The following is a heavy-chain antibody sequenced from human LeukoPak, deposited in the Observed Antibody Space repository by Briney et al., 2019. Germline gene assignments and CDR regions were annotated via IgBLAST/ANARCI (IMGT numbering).Heavy chain of an antibody. CDR3: ATGGYYDSSGYYKDY. Sequence: GRSLRLSCAASGFTFSNYALHWVRQAPGKGLEWVAVISYDDTNKYYVDSVKGRFTISRDNSKNTLYLQMGSLRAEDMAVYYCATGGYYDSSGYYKDYWGQGTLVTVSS. D-gene: IGHD3-22*01. J-gene: IGHJ4*02. V-gene: IGHV3-30*14. CDR2: ISYDDTNK. CDR1: GFTFSNYA.